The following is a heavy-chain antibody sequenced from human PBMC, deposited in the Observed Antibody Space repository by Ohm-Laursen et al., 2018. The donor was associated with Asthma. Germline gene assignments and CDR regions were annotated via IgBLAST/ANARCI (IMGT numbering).Heavy chain of an antibody. V-gene: IGHV3-21*01. Sequence: SLRLSCAASGYTFSRYSIHWVRQAPGKGLEWVASISIASTFIYYADSVRGRFTTSRDNAKNLVFLQMNDVRAEDTALYYCARIGPEWELPGREYSLHHWGEGTLVTVSS. J-gene: IGHJ1*01. CDR2: ISIASTFI. CDR3: ARIGPEWELPGREYSLHH. CDR1: GYTFSRYS. D-gene: IGHD1-26*01.